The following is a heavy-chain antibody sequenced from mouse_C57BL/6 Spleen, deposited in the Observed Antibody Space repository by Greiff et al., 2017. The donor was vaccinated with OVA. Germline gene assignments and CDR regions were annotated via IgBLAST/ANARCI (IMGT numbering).Heavy chain of an antibody. D-gene: IGHD2-4*01. J-gene: IGHJ2*01. CDR2: IWRGGST. CDR3: AKMGITPYYFDY. CDR1: GFSLTSYG. Sequence: VHLVESGPGLVQPSQSLSITCTVSGFSLTSYGVHWVRQSPGKGLEWLGVIWRGGSTDYNAAFMSRLSITKDNAKSQVFFKMNSLQADDTAIYYCAKMGITPYYFDYWGQGTTLTVSS. V-gene: IGHV2-5*01.